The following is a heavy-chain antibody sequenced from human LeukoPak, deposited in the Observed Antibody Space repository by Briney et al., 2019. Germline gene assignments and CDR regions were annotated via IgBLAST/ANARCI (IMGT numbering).Heavy chain of an antibody. J-gene: IGHJ4*02. V-gene: IGHV3-23*01. CDR2: ISGSGGST. CDR3: ANYYDSSGSSYFDY. D-gene: IGHD3-22*01. Sequence: GGSLRLSCAASGFTFSSYAVSWVRQAPGKGLEWVSAISGSGGSTYYADSVKGRFTISRDNSKNTLYLQMNSLRAEDTAVYYCANYYDSSGSSYFDYWGQGTLVTVSS. CDR1: GFTFSSYA.